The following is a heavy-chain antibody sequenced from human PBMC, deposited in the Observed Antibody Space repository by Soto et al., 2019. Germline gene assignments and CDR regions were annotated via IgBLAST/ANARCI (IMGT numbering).Heavy chain of an antibody. CDR3: ARGGTAMPPSEYNWFAP. D-gene: IGHD5-18*01. J-gene: IGHJ5*02. CDR2: IIYSGNI. V-gene: IGHV4-39*07. CDR1: GASISSYNY. Sequence: PSETLSLTCNVSGASISSYNYWGWFRQPPGKGLEWIGSIIYSGNIMYNPSLKSRVTISVDTSKNQFSLKLSSVTAADTAVYYCARGGTAMPPSEYNWFAPWGQGPLVPVSS.